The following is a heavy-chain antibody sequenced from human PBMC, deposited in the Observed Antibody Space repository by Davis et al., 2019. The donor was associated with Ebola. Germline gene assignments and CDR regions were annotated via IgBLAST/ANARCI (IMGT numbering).Heavy chain of an antibody. J-gene: IGHJ6*02. D-gene: IGHD6-25*01. CDR2: ISGSGGST. CDR3: AKETGYSTGTGYYYYGMDV. V-gene: IGHV3-23*01. CDR1: GFTFSSYA. Sequence: GESLKISCAASGFTFSSYAMSWVRQAPGKGLEWVSAISGSGGSTYYADSVKGRFTISRDNSKNTLYLQMNSLRAEDTAVYYCAKETGYSTGTGYYYYGMDVWGQGTTIIVSS.